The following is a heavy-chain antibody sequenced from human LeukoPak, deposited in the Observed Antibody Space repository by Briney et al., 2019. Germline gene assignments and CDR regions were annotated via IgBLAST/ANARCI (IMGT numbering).Heavy chain of an antibody. CDR3: ARAQTREGNAHAFDI. Sequence: GGSLRLSCAASGFTVSSNYMSWVRQAPGEGREWVSVIYSGGSTYYTDSVKGRFTISRDNSKNTMYLQMNSLRAEDTAVYYCARAQTREGNAHAFDIWGQGTMVTVSS. CDR1: GFTVSSNY. V-gene: IGHV3-66*01. J-gene: IGHJ3*02. CDR2: IYSGGST. D-gene: IGHD1-1*01.